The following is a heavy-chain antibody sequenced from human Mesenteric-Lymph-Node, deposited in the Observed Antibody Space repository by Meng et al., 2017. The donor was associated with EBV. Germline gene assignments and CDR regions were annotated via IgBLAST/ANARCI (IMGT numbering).Heavy chain of an antibody. J-gene: IGHJ4*02. D-gene: IGHD4-11*01. Sequence: QVQLVQSGAEVKKPGASVKVSCKASGYTFTAYYIHWVRQAPGQGLEWMGRINPYSGGTDYAQKFQGRVSVTRDTSISTAYMELRGLRSDDTAVYYCARHDYNNPEDLWGQGTLVTVAS. CDR3: ARHDYNNPEDL. CDR1: GYTFTAYY. CDR2: INPYSGGT. V-gene: IGHV1-2*06.